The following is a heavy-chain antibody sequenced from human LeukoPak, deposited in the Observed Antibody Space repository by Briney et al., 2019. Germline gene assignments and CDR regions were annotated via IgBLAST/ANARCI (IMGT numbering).Heavy chain of an antibody. CDR1: GFTFSSYW. CDR3: ARLLVPAAILPRGYMDV. Sequence: GGSLRLSCAASGFTFSSYWMHWVRQAPGKGLVWVSRIKTDGSSTNYADSVKGRFTISRDNAKNTLYLQMNSLRAEDTAVYYCARLLVPAAILPRGYMDVWGKGTTVTVSS. V-gene: IGHV3-74*01. J-gene: IGHJ6*03. CDR2: IKTDGSST. D-gene: IGHD2-2*02.